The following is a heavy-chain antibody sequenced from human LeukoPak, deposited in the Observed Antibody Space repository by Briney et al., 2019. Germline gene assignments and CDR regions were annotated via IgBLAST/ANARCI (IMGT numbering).Heavy chain of an antibody. V-gene: IGHV4-59*12. D-gene: IGHD3-22*01. CDR1: SGSIKNYY. CDR3: ARRAYYDSSGYSPASGYFDL. Sequence: PSETLSLTCTVSSGSIKNYYWSWIRQPPGKGLEWIAYINDNGHSGYNPSLESRVTISVDTSKNQFSLRLRSVTAADTAIYYCARRAYYDSSGYSPASGYFDLWGRGTLVSVSS. CDR2: INDNGHS. J-gene: IGHJ2*01.